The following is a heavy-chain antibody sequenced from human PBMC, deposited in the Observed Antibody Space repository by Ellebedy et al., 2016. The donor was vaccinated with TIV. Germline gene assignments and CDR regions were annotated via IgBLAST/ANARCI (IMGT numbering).Heavy chain of an antibody. CDR3: VRGDLYTASSFPDF. Sequence: GGSLRLXCTASGFTFSNYDMYWIRHSTAKGLARVATIGTAAYTDYSVSVRGRFTISRDNAKNSLWLHMSGLTVGDTAVYYCVRGDLYTASSFPDFWGLGALVTVSS. CDR1: GFTFSNYD. V-gene: IGHV3-13*01. CDR2: IGTAAYT. D-gene: IGHD3-10*01. J-gene: IGHJ4*02.